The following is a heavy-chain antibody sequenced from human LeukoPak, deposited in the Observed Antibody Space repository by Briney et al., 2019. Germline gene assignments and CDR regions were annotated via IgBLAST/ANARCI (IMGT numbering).Heavy chain of an antibody. CDR1: GGFFSGYY. Sequence: SETLSLTCAVYGGFFSGYYWSWIRQPPGKGLEWLGEINHSVSTNYNTSIKSRVTLSVDTAKNQFSLNLTSVTAADTAVYYCAKLYIGGYSRSTNYNWFDPWGQGTLVTVSS. V-gene: IGHV4-34*01. J-gene: IGHJ5*02. CDR3: AKLYIGGYSRSTNYNWFDP. CDR2: INHSVST. D-gene: IGHD6-13*01.